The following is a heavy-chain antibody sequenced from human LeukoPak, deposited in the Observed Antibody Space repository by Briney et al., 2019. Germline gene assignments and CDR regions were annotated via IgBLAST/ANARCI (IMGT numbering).Heavy chain of an antibody. CDR1: GGSINNGGYY. J-gene: IGHJ4*02. D-gene: IGHD5-24*01. Sequence: PSETLSLTCTVSGGSINNGGYYWSWIRQHPGKGLEWIGYIYYSGSSYYNPSLRSRVTISVDTSKNHFFLKLSSVTAADTAVYYCARNRDGYNSFDYWGQGTLVTVSS. CDR2: IYYSGSS. CDR3: ARNRDGYNSFDY. V-gene: IGHV4-31*03.